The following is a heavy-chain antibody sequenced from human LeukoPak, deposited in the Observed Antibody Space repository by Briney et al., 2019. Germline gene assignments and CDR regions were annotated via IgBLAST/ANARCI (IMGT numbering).Heavy chain of an antibody. Sequence: AGGSLRLSCAASGFTFRSYWMGWVRRSPGKGLEWVANIKEDGSEKYYADSVKGRFTISRDNAKNSLYLHMNSLRADDTAVYYCAGERDMATIWEIFEYWGQGALVTVSS. CDR2: IKEDGSEK. V-gene: IGHV3-7*01. D-gene: IGHD5-24*01. CDR3: AGERDMATIWEIFEY. CDR1: GFTFRSYW. J-gene: IGHJ4*02.